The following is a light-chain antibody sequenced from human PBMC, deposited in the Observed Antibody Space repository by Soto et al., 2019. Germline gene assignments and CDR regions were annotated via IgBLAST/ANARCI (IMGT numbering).Light chain of an antibody. Sequence: EIVLTQSPGTLSLSPGERATLSCRASQTVSSSYLAWYQHKPGQAPRPLIYGASSRATGIPDRFSGSGSGTDFTLTISRLEPEDLAVYYCQQYGSSPWTFGQGTKVEIK. CDR2: GAS. CDR3: QQYGSSPWT. V-gene: IGKV3-20*01. CDR1: QTVSSSY. J-gene: IGKJ1*01.